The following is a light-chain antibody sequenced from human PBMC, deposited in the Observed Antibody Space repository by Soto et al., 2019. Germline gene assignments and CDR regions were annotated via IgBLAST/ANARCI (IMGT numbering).Light chain of an antibody. V-gene: IGKV3-15*01. Sequence: EIVMTQSPATLSVSPGERATLSCRASQGVSSNLAWYQQKPGQAPRLLIYGASTRATGIPARFSGSGSGTEFTLTISSLQSEDFAVYYCQQYNSWPPIFTFGPGTKVDIK. J-gene: IGKJ3*01. CDR1: QGVSSN. CDR2: GAS. CDR3: QQYNSWPPIFT.